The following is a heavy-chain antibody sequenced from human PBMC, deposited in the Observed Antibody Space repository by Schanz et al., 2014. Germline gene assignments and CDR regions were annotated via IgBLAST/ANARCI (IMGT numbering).Heavy chain of an antibody. J-gene: IGHJ5*02. CDR3: ARDRRRYCSTASCLHDNWFDP. Sequence: QVQLVQSGTQVKKPGASVKVSCKASGYTLSAYSLHWVRQAPGQGLEWMGIVNPSVRGTHFAREFQGRVTVTSDTSRSTVYMELRNLRSDDTAVYYCARDRRRYCSTASCLHDNWFDPWGQGTLVIVSS. V-gene: IGHV1-46*01. CDR2: VNPSVRGT. D-gene: IGHD2-2*01. CDR1: GYTLSAYS.